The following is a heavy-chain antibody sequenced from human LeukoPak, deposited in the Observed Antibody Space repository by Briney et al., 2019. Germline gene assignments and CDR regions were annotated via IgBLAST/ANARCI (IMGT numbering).Heavy chain of an antibody. CDR2: IYYSGST. V-gene: IGHV4-39*01. CDR3: ARHTGALGGAFDI. CDR1: GGSISSSSYY. Sequence: SETLSLTCTVSGGSISSSSYYWGWIRQPPGKGLEWIGSIYYSGSTYYNPSLKSRVTISVDTSKNQFSLKLSSVTAADTAVYYCARHTGALGGAFDIWGQGTMVTVSS. D-gene: IGHD1-14*01. J-gene: IGHJ3*02.